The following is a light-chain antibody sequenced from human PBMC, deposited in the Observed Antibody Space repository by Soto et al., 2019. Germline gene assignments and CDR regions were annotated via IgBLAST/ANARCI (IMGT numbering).Light chain of an antibody. V-gene: IGLV2-11*01. CDR2: DVS. Sequence: QSALTQPRSVYGSPGQSVTISCTGTSSDVGGYNYVSWYQQHPGKAPKLMIYDVSQRPSGVPDRFSGSKSGNTASLTISGLQAEDEADYYCCSSAGSHFSFGGGTKLTVL. CDR1: SSDVGGYNY. J-gene: IGLJ2*01. CDR3: CSSAGSHFS.